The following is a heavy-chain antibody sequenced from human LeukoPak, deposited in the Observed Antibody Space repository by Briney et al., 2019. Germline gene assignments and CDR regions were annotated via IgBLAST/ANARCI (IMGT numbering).Heavy chain of an antibody. CDR1: GGSISSYY. Sequence: SETLSLTCTVSGGSISSYYWSWIRQPPGKGLEWIGYIYYSGSTNYNPSLKSRVTISVDTSKNQFSLKLSSVTAADTAVYYCARDRGWSFPNWYFDLWGRGALVTVSS. CDR3: ARDRGWSFPNWYFDL. V-gene: IGHV4-59*01. D-gene: IGHD6-19*01. J-gene: IGHJ2*01. CDR2: IYYSGST.